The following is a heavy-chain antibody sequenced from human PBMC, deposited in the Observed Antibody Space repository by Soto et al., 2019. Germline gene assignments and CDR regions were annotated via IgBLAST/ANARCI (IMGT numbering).Heavy chain of an antibody. CDR1: GFTFSSYA. Sequence: PGGSLRLSCAASGFTFSSYAMILVRQAPGKGLEWVSSIINSSGGSTYYADSAKGRFTISRDNSKNTLYLQMNSLRAEDTAVYYCAKKNKATLVRGVSHDYWGQGTLVTVSS. D-gene: IGHD3-10*01. J-gene: IGHJ4*02. CDR3: AKKNKATLVRGVSHDY. CDR2: IINSSGGST. V-gene: IGHV3-23*01.